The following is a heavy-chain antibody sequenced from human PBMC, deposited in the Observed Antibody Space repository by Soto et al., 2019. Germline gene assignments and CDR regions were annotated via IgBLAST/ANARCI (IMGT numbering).Heavy chain of an antibody. J-gene: IGHJ5*02. CDR2: IYYSGST. V-gene: IGHV4-31*03. CDR3: ARDAGMVRGVIPWFDP. CDR1: GGSISSGGYY. D-gene: IGHD3-10*01. Sequence: QVQLQESGPGLVKPSQTLPLTCTVSGGSISSGGYYWSWIRQHPGKGLEWIGYIYYSGSTYYNPSLKSRVTISVDTSKNQFSLKLSSVTAADTAVYYCARDAGMVRGVIPWFDPWGQGTLVTVSS.